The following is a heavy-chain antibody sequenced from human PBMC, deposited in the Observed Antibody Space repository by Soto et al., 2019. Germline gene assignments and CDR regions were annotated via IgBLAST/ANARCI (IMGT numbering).Heavy chain of an antibody. CDR2: IYSGGST. Sequence: VQLVESGGGLVQPGGSLRLSCAASGFTVSSNHMSWVRQAPGKGLEWVSVIYSGGSTYFADSVKGRFTISRDNSKNTLYLQMNSLRAEDTAVYYCARGLDSTYWRMDVWGKGTTVTVSP. CDR3: ARGLDSTYWRMDV. V-gene: IGHV3-66*01. J-gene: IGHJ6*04. CDR1: GFTVSSNH. D-gene: IGHD4-4*01.